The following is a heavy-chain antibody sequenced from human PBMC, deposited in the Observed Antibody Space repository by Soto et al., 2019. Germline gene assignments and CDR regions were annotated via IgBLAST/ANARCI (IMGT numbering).Heavy chain of an antibody. Sequence: QVQLVESGGGLVRPGGSLRLSCVTSGFTFSDYYMSWIRQAPGKGLEWVSYIGTRGNTKYYADSVRGRFTISRDNAKNSLYLQMNSLRADDTAVYYCARDGTEYYGEYYDYWGQGIPVTVSS. CDR3: ARDGTEYYGEYYDY. V-gene: IGHV3-11*01. CDR2: IGTRGNTK. J-gene: IGHJ4*02. D-gene: IGHD4-17*01. CDR1: GFTFSDYY.